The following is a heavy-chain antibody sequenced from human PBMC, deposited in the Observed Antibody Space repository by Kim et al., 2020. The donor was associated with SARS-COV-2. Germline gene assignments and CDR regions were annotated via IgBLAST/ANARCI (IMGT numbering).Heavy chain of an antibody. Sequence: GGSLRLSCAASGFTFSSYAMSWVRQAPGKGLEWVSAISGSGGSTYYADSVKGRFTISRDNSKNTLYLQMNSLRAEDTAVYYCAKDDRPYYYDSSGYPEGYFDYWGQGTLVTVSS. CDR1: GFTFSSYA. D-gene: IGHD3-22*01. J-gene: IGHJ4*02. V-gene: IGHV3-23*01. CDR3: AKDDRPYYYDSSGYPEGYFDY. CDR2: ISGSGGST.